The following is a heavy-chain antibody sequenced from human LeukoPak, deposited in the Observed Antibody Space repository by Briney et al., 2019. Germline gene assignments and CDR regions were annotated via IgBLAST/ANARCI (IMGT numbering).Heavy chain of an antibody. CDR3: ARLGSTLVYYYYMDV. CDR2: IYYSGST. Sequence: WVRQAPGKGLEWIGSIYYSGSTYYNPSLKSRVTISVDTSKNQFSLKLSSVTAADTAVYYCARLGSTLVYYYYMDVWGKGTTVTVSS. V-gene: IGHV4-39*01. D-gene: IGHD5/OR15-5a*01. J-gene: IGHJ6*03.